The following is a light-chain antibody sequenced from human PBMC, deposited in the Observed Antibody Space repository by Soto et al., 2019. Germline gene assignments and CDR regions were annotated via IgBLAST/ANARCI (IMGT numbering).Light chain of an antibody. CDR1: QSVSSSY. J-gene: IGKJ3*01. V-gene: IGKV3-20*01. CDR2: GAS. Sequence: EIVLTQSPGTLSLSPGERATLSCRASQSVSSSYLAWYQQKPGQAPRLLIYGASSRATGIPDRFSGSGSGTDFTLTISRLEPEDFAVYYWQQYDSSLFTFGPGTKVNIK. CDR3: QQYDSSLFT.